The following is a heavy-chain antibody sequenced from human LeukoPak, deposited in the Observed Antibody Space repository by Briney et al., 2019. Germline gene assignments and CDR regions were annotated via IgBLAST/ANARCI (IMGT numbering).Heavy chain of an antibody. Sequence: GGSLRLSCAASGFTFSSYAMHWVRQAPGKGLEYVSAISSNGGSTYYANSVKGRFTISRDNSKNTLYLQMGSLRAEDMAVYYCARDRRDGYKSWFDPWGQGTLVTVSS. J-gene: IGHJ5*02. CDR1: GFTFSSYA. CDR2: ISSNGGST. D-gene: IGHD5-24*01. V-gene: IGHV3-64*01. CDR3: ARDRRDGYKSWFDP.